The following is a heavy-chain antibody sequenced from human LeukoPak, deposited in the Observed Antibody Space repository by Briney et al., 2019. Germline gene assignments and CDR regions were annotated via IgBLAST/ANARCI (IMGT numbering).Heavy chain of an antibody. D-gene: IGHD5-18*01. Sequence: SQTLSPTCTLSGGSISSHYWRWVRQPPGKGLEWIGYVLDNVRTKDNPSLNSRFTLSADTSKNQFSLRLTSVTAADTAVYYCATIKRGNIFGFFDFWGQGILVTVSS. CDR3: ATIKRGNIFGFFDF. CDR1: GGSISSHY. J-gene: IGHJ4*02. V-gene: IGHV4-59*11. CDR2: VLDNVRT.